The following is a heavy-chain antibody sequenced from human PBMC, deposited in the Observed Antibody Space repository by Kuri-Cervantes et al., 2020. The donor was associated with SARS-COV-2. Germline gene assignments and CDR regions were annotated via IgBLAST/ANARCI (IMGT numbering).Heavy chain of an antibody. V-gene: IGHV4-34*01. CDR1: GGSFSGYY. D-gene: IGHD6-19*01. CDR3: ARRRSGWYRYFDY. CDR2: INHSGST. J-gene: IGHJ4*02. Sequence: GSLRLSCAVYGGSFSGYYWSWIRQPPGKGLEWIGEINHSGSTNYNPSLKSRVTISVDTSKNQFSLKLSSVTAADTAVYYCARRRSGWYRYFDYWGQGTLVTVSS.